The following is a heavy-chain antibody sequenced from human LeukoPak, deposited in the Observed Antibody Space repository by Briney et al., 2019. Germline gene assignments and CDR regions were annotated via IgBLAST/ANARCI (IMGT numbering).Heavy chain of an antibody. CDR3: ARDVILTGLYYGMDV. V-gene: IGHV1-18*01. CDR1: GYTFTSYG. J-gene: IGHJ6*02. CDR2: ISAYNGNT. Sequence: ASVKVSCKASGYTFTSYGISWVRQAPGQGLEWMGWISAYNGNTNYAQKLQGRVTMTTDTSTSTAYMELRSLRSDDTAVYYCARDVILTGLYYGMDVWGQGTTVTVSS. D-gene: IGHD3-9*01.